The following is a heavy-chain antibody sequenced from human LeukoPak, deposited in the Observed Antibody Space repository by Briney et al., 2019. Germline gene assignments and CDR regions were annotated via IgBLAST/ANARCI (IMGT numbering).Heavy chain of an antibody. CDR2: ISGSGAGAFGTK. J-gene: IGHJ6*02. CDR3: AKDVVYCSSTSCPNPYYYYYGMDV. Sequence: GGSLRLSCAASGFTFSSYGMNWVRQAPGKGLEWVSGISGSGAGAFGTKSYAGSVKGRFTISRDSSKNTLYLQMNSLRAEDTAIYYCAKDVVYCSSTSCPNPYYYYYGMDVWGQGTAVTVSS. V-gene: IGHV3-23*01. CDR1: GFTFSSYG. D-gene: IGHD2-2*01.